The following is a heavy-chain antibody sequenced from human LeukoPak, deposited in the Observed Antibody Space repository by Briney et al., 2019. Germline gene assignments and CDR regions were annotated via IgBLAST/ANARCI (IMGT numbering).Heavy chain of an antibody. CDR1: GGSISSSTYY. CDR3: ARNHGQMFDY. J-gene: IGHJ4*02. Sequence: SETLSLTCTVSGGSISSSTYYWGWILQPPGKGLEWIGNMYYGGNTYYNPSLKSRVTISVDRSKNQFSLKLSSVTAADTAVYYCARNHGQMFDYWGQGTLVTVSS. V-gene: IGHV4-39*07. D-gene: IGHD1-14*01. CDR2: MYYGGNT.